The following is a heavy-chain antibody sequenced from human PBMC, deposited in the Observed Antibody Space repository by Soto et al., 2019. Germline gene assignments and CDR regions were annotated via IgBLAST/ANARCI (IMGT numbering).Heavy chain of an antibody. J-gene: IGHJ4*02. V-gene: IGHV1-69*02. Sequence: QVQLVQSGAEVKQPGSSVKVACKTSGGPFSSYRHSWVRQAPGQGLEWLGRIIPFGDIANYAQKFQGRVTMTADKSTSTADMELSRLTAADTAVYYCASEGPGTKFDYWGQGTLVSFSS. CDR2: IIPFGDIA. CDR3: ASEGPGTKFDY. D-gene: IGHD1-1*01. CDR1: GGPFSSYR.